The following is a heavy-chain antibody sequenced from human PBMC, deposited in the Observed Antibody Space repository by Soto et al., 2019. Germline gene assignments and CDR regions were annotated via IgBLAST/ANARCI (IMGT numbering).Heavy chain of an antibody. Sequence: ASVKVSCKASGYTFTSYAMHWVRQAPGQRLEWMGWINAGNGNTKYSQKFQGRVTITRDTSASTAYMELSSLRSEDTAVYYCAGSVVAATPGFWFDPWGQGTLVTVSS. D-gene: IGHD2-15*01. CDR2: INAGNGNT. CDR3: AGSVVAATPGFWFDP. V-gene: IGHV1-3*01. J-gene: IGHJ5*02. CDR1: GYTFTSYA.